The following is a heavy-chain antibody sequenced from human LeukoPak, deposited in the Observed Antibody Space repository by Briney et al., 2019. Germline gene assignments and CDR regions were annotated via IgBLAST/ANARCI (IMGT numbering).Heavy chain of an antibody. D-gene: IGHD3-3*01. J-gene: IGHJ4*02. CDR3: ARDLRGYDFWSGAIDY. CDR1: GYTLTELS. Sequence: ASVKVSCKVSGYTLTELSMHWVRQAPGKGLEWMGGFDPEDGETIYAQKFQGRVTMTEDTSTDTAYMELSSLRSEDAAVYYCARDLRGYDFWSGAIDYWGQGTLVTVSS. CDR2: FDPEDGET. V-gene: IGHV1-24*01.